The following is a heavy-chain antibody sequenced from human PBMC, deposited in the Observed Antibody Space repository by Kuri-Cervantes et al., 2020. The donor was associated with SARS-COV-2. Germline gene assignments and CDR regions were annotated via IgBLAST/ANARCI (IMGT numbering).Heavy chain of an antibody. D-gene: IGHD2-2*02. V-gene: IGHV4-4*02. CDR1: GGAISSYNW. J-gene: IGHJ3*02. CDR2: IFHDGST. Sequence: GSLRLSCVVSGGAISSYNWWTWVRQPPGKGLQWIGEIFHDGSTKFNPSLSLRGRVTMSLDKSKNHFSLNLTSVTAADMAVYYCARESTYTFDIWGQGTLVTVSS. CDR3: ARESTYTFDI.